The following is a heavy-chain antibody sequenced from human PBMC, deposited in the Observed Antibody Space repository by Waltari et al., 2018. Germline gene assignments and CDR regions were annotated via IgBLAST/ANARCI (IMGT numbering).Heavy chain of an antibody. CDR2: INPNSGGT. Sequence: QVQLVQSGAEVKKPGASVKVSCKASGYTFTGYYMHWGRQAPGQGLEWMGRINPNSGGTNYAQKFQGRVTMTRDTSISTAYMELSRLRSDDTAVYYCARRPSHYDILTGLDYWGQGTLVTVSS. CDR3: ARRPSHYDILTGLDY. CDR1: GYTFTGYY. J-gene: IGHJ4*02. V-gene: IGHV1-2*06. D-gene: IGHD3-9*01.